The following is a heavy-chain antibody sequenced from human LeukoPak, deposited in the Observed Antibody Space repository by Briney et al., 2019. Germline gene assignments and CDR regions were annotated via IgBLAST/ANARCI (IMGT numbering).Heavy chain of an antibody. V-gene: IGHV3-7*02. J-gene: IGHJ3*01. CDR1: GFTFSSYW. Sequence: GGSLRLSCAASGFTFSSYWMSWVRQAPGKGLEWVANIKQDGSEKYYVDSVKGRFTISRDNAKNSLYLQMNSLRAEDTAVYYCISPGWYDAFDVWGQGTMVTVSS. CDR2: IKQDGSEK. CDR3: ISPGWYDAFDV. D-gene: IGHD2-15*01.